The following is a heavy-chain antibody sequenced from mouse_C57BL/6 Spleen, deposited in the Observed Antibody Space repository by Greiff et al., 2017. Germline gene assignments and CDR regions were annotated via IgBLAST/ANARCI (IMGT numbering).Heavy chain of an antibody. V-gene: IGHV5-4*01. CDR1: GFTFSSYA. J-gene: IGHJ3*01. D-gene: IGHD3-1*01. CDR3: ARYMAQRSAWFAY. CDR2: ISDGGSYT. Sequence: EVQLVESGGGLVKPGGSLKLSCAASGFTFSSYAMSWVRQTPEKRLEWVATISDGGSYTSYPDNVKGRFTISRDNAKNNLYLQRRQLKSEDISIDYCARYMAQRSAWFAYWGQGTLVTVSS.